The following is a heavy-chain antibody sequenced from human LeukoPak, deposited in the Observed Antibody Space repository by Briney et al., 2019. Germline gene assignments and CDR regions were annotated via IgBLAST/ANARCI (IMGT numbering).Heavy chain of an antibody. CDR3: AKLHRRACSSGCIDY. J-gene: IGHJ4*02. CDR1: GFTFSSYA. V-gene: IGHV3-23*01. D-gene: IGHD6-19*01. Sequence: GGSLRLSCAASGFTFSSYAMSWVRQAPGKGLEWVSAISGSGGSTYYADSVKGRFTISRDNSKNTLYLQMNSLRAEDTAVYYCAKLHRRACSSGCIDYWGQGTLVTVSS. CDR2: ISGSGGST.